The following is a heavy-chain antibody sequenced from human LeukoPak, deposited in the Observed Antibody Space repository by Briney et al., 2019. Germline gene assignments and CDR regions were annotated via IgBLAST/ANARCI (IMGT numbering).Heavy chain of an antibody. D-gene: IGHD4-11*01. CDR2: IYSGGST. CDR1: GFTVSSNY. V-gene: IGHV3-53*01. CDR3: ARAPHYSNYGPYYYGMDV. Sequence: GGSLRLSCAASGFTVSSNYMSWVRQAPGKGLEWVSVIYSGGSTFYADSVKGRFTISRDNSKNTLYLQMNSLRAEDTAVYYCARAPHYSNYGPYYYGMDVWGQGTTVTVSS. J-gene: IGHJ6*02.